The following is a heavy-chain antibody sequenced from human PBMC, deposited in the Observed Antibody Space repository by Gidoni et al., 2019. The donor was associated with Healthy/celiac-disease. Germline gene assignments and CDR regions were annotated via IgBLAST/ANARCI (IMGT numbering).Heavy chain of an antibody. CDR1: GYTFTGYY. Sequence: QVQLVQSGAEVKKPGASVKVSCKASGYTFTGYYMHWVRQAPGQGLEWMGWINPNSGGTNYAQKFQGRVTMTRDTSISTAYMELSRLRSDDTAVYYCARDDHYGSGSSTKTYYYYYYMDVWGKGTTVTVSS. J-gene: IGHJ6*03. CDR2: INPNSGGT. V-gene: IGHV1-2*02. D-gene: IGHD3-10*01. CDR3: ARDDHYGSGSSTKTYYYYYYMDV.